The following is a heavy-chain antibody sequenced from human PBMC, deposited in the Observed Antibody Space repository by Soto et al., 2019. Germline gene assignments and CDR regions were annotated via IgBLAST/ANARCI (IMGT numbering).Heavy chain of an antibody. CDR3: AKFLFYYDILTGYYKAPDNYYYYGMDV. Sequence: GGSLRLSCAASGFTFSSYAMSWVRQAPGKGLEWVSAISGSGGSTYYADSVKGRFTISRDNSKNTLYLQMNSLRAEDTAVYYCAKFLFYYDILTGYYKAPDNYYYYGMDVWGQGTTVTVSS. D-gene: IGHD3-9*01. J-gene: IGHJ6*02. V-gene: IGHV3-23*01. CDR1: GFTFSSYA. CDR2: ISGSGGST.